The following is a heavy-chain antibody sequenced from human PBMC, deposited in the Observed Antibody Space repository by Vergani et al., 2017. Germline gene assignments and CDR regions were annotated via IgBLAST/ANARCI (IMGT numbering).Heavy chain of an antibody. CDR3: ARSSSFDS. V-gene: IGHV3-48*01. J-gene: IGHJ4*02. CDR2: IYSSGGPI. D-gene: IGHD6-19*01. CDR1: GFTFSSYS. Sequence: EVQLVESGGGLVQPGGSLRLSCAASGFTFSSYSMNWVRQAPGKGLEWVSYIYSSGGPIYYADSVKGRFTISRDSAKNSLYLQMNSLRPEDTAVYYCARSSSFDSWGQGTLVTVSS.